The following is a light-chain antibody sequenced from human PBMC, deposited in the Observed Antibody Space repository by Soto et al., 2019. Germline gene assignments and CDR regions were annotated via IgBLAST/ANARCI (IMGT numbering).Light chain of an antibody. CDR3: QQYKAYPYT. V-gene: IGKV1-5*03. Sequence: DIQMTQSPSTLSGSVGDRVTITCRASQTISSWLAWYQQKPGKAPKLLIYKASSLESGVPSRFSGSGSGTEFTLTISGLQPDDFATYYCQQYKAYPYTFAQGTKVDIK. J-gene: IGKJ2*01. CDR1: QTISSW. CDR2: KAS.